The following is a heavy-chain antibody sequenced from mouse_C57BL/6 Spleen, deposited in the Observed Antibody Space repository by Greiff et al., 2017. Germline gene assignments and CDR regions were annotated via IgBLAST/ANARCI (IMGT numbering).Heavy chain of an antibody. CDR1: GYTFTDYN. CDR3: ARSHYYGSSYYFDY. CDR2: INPNNGGT. D-gene: IGHD1-1*01. J-gene: IGHJ2*01. V-gene: IGHV1-22*01. Sequence: VQLQQSGPELVKPGASVKMSCKASGYTFTDYNMHWVKQSHGKSLEWIGYINPNNGGTSYNQKFKGKATLTVNKSSSTAYMELRSLTSEGSAVYYCARSHYYGSSYYFDYWGQGTTLTVSS.